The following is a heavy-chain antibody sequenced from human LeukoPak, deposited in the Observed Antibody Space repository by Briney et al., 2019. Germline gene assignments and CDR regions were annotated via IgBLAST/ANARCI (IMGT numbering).Heavy chain of an antibody. D-gene: IGHD7-27*01. CDR3: ARDPGGTWGFDY. CDR2: ISIYSGNT. CDR1: GYTFTSHG. Sequence: ASVKVSCKASGYTFTSHGLSWARQAPGQGLEWTGWISIYSGNTNYAQKFQDRISMTTDTSTSTAYMELRSLKSDDTAVYYCARDPGGTWGFDYWGQGALVTVSS. V-gene: IGHV1-18*01. J-gene: IGHJ4*02.